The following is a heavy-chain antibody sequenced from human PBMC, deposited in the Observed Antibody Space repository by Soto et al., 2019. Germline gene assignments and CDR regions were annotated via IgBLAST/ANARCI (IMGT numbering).Heavy chain of an antibody. J-gene: IGHJ5*02. CDR2: ISIDGTRT. V-gene: IGHV3-30*01. CDR3: VRYLGSSDLDP. Sequence: QAQRVESGGGVVQPGGSLRLSCVASGFSRYSYAIHWVRQTPGKGLQWVAVISIDGTRTYYADSVKGRFTVSRDNSKHTQDLQMYGLTIEDTAIYYCVRYLGSSDLDPRGQGTLVTVSS. CDR1: GFSRYSYA. D-gene: IGHD6-13*01.